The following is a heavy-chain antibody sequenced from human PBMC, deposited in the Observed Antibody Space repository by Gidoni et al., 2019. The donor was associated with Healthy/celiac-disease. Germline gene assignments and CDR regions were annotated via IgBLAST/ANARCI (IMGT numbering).Heavy chain of an antibody. CDR2: IYYSGST. J-gene: IGHJ5*02. V-gene: IGHV4-59*01. CDR1: GGSISRYY. CDR3: ARVRIESPAFSSGWYDWFDP. D-gene: IGHD6-19*01. Sequence: QVQLQESGPGLVKPSETLSLTCTVSGGSISRYYWSWIRHPPGKGLEWLGYIYYSGSTNYNPSLKSRVTISVDTSKNQFSLKLSSVTAADTAVYYCARVRIESPAFSSGWYDWFDPWGQGTLVTVSS.